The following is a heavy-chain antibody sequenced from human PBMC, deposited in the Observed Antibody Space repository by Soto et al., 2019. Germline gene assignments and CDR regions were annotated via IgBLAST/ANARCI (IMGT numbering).Heavy chain of an antibody. V-gene: IGHV4-39*01. CDR3: AGGSSSSRRPLGPYNWFDP. CDR2: IYYSGST. Sequence: SETLSLTCTVSGGSISSSSYYWGWIRQPPGKGLEWIGSIYYSGSTYYNPSLKSRVTISVDTSKNQFSLKLSSVTAADTAVYYCAGGSSSSRRPLGPYNWFDPWGQGTLVTVSS. CDR1: GGSISSSSYY. J-gene: IGHJ5*02. D-gene: IGHD6-6*01.